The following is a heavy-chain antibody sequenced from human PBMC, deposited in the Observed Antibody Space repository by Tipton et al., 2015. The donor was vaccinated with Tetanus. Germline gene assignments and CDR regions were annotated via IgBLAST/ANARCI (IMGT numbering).Heavy chain of an antibody. D-gene: IGHD1-26*01. J-gene: IGHJ3*02. Sequence: SLRLSCAASGFTFSRYWMHWVRQAPGKGLVWVSRINSDGSGAGYADSVKGRFTISRDNAKKMLYLQMNSLRADDTAVYYCAKGSGGSKRDALDIWGQGTLVTVSS. CDR3: AKGSGGSKRDALDI. CDR2: INSDGSGA. V-gene: IGHV3-74*01. CDR1: GFTFSRYW.